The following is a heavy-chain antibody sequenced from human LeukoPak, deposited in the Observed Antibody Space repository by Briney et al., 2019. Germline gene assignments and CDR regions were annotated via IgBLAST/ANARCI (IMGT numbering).Heavy chain of an antibody. J-gene: IGHJ5*02. CDR2: ISSYNGNT. Sequence: ASVKVSCKASGYNFTNYGISWVRQAPGQGFEWMGWISSYNGNTNYAQKLQGRVTMTEDTSTDTAYMELSSLRSEDTAVYYCATDQDFWSGYYGTWGQGTLVTVSS. CDR3: ATDQDFWSGYYGT. V-gene: IGHV1-18*01. CDR1: GYNFTNYG. D-gene: IGHD3-3*01.